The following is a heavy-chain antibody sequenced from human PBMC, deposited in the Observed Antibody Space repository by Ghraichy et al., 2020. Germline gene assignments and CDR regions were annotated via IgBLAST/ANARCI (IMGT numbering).Heavy chain of an antibody. CDR2: IYWNDDK. CDR1: GFSLSTSGVG. D-gene: IGHD3-10*01. Sequence: SGPTLVKPTQTLTLTCTFSGFSLSTSGVGVGWIRQPPGKALEWLALIYWNDDKRYSPSLKSRLTITKDTSKNQVVLTMTNMDPVDTATYYCAHRSSQFITMVRGVIYAFDIWGQGTMVTVSS. V-gene: IGHV2-5*01. J-gene: IGHJ3*02. CDR3: AHRSSQFITMVRGVIYAFDI.